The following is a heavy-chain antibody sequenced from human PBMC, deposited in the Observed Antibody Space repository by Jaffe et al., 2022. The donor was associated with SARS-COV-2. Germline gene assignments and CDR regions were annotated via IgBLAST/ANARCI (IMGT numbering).Heavy chain of an antibody. CDR3: TTARAHDIVATYYYYYGMDV. Sequence: EVQLVESGGGLVKPGGSLRLSCAASGFTFSNAWMSWVRQAPGKGLEWVGRIKSKTDGGTTDYAAPVKGRFTISRDDSKNTLYLQMNSLKTEDTAVYYCTTARAHDIVATYYYYYGMDVWGQGTTVTVSS. J-gene: IGHJ6*02. D-gene: IGHD5-12*01. CDR1: GFTFSNAW. CDR2: IKSKTDGGTT. V-gene: IGHV3-15*01.